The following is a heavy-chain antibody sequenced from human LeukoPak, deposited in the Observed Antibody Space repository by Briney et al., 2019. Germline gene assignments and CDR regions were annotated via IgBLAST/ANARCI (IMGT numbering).Heavy chain of an antibody. Sequence: GGSLRLSCAASGFTFSSYSMNWVRQAPGKGLVWVSRIASDGSSTTYADSVKGRFSVSRDNAKNTLYLQMNSLRVEDTAVYYCARGRPHGNDYWGQGTLVTVSS. CDR3: ARGRPHGNDY. CDR2: IASDGSST. D-gene: IGHD4-23*01. V-gene: IGHV3-74*01. J-gene: IGHJ4*02. CDR1: GFTFSSYS.